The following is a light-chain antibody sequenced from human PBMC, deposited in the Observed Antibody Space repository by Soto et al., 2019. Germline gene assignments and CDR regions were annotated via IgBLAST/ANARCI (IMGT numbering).Light chain of an antibody. CDR1: ETVRSN. CDR2: AAS. CDR3: QQYNNWWT. J-gene: IGKJ1*01. V-gene: IGKV3D-15*01. Sequence: RVMTQSPDTLSVSPGERATLACRASETVRSNLAWYQQKPGQAPRLLIYAASTRATGIPARFIGNGSGTEFTLTISSLQSEDFAVYYCQQYNNWWTFGQGTKGGYQ.